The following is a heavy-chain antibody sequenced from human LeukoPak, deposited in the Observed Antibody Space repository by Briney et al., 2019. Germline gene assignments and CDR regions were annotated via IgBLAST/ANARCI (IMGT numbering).Heavy chain of an antibody. CDR3: ARVRGPQLSYFDY. Sequence: PGGSLRLSCAASGFTFSTYSMNWVRQAPGKGLEWVSSISSGSSYIYYADSMKGRFTISRDNAKNSLYLQKNSLRAEDTAVYYCARVRGPQLSYFDYWGQGTLVTVSS. V-gene: IGHV3-21*01. CDR1: GFTFSTYS. J-gene: IGHJ4*02. CDR2: ISSGSSYI. D-gene: IGHD3-10*01.